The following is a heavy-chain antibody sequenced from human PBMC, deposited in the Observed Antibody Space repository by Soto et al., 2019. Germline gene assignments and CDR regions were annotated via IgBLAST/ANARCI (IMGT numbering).Heavy chain of an antibody. D-gene: IGHD6-6*01. CDR3: ASSSPYHY. V-gene: IGHV4-39*01. CDR1: SSSLSSSTYY. Sequence: SETLSLTCSVSSSSLSSSTYYWSWIRQPPGRGPEWIGSIYYSGNTYYKPSLKSRVSISIDTSRNQFSLKLTSVTAADTGVYYCASSSPYHYWGPGILVTVSS. J-gene: IGHJ4*02. CDR2: IYYSGNT.